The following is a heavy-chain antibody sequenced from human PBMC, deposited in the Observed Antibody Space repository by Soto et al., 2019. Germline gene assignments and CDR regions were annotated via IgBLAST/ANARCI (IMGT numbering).Heavy chain of an antibody. CDR1: GGTFSSYA. J-gene: IGHJ4*02. V-gene: IGHV1-69*13. CDR2: IIPIFGTA. D-gene: IGHD4-4*01. CDR3: ARGTTVRVQGFDY. Sequence: SVKVSCKASGGTFSSYAISWVRQAPGQGLEWMGGIIPIFGTANYAQKLQGRVTITADESMSTAYMELSSLRSEDTAVYYCARGTTVRVQGFDYWGQGXLVTGSS.